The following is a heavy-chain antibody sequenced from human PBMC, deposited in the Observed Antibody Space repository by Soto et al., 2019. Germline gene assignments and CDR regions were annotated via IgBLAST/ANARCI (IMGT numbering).Heavy chain of an antibody. Sequence: GGSLRLSCAASGFTVSSNYMSWVRQAPGKGLEWVSVIYSGGSTYYADSVKGRFTVSRDNSKNTLYLQMNSLRAEDTAVYYCARMGDYSNYVLDYWGQGTLVTVSS. CDR3: ARMGDYSNYVLDY. D-gene: IGHD4-4*01. J-gene: IGHJ4*02. V-gene: IGHV3-66*01. CDR2: IYSGGST. CDR1: GFTVSSNY.